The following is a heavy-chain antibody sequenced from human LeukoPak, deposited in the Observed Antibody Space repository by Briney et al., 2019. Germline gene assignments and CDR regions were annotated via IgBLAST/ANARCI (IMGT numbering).Heavy chain of an antibody. Sequence: GSLRLSCAASGFTFSSYAMSWVRQAPGQGLEWVSLISGGGGTYYAASVKGRFTISRGSSENSLYLQMNSLRPEDTAAYYCARVVDSTRAFHVWGQGTLVIVSS. V-gene: IGHV3-66*01. CDR2: ISGGGGT. J-gene: IGHJ3*01. CDR3: ARVVDSTRAFHV. D-gene: IGHD2-21*01. CDR1: GFTFSSYA.